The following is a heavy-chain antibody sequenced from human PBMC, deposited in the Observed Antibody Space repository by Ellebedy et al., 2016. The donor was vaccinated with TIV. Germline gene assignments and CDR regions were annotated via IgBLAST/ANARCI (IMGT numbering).Heavy chain of an antibody. Sequence: GSLRLXCTVSGGSINSYYLNWIRQPPGKGLEWIGYISYSGSTNYNPSLKSRVTISIDTSKNQFSLKLTSVTAADTAVYYCASRRAWYVGYFDYWGQGTLVTVSS. CDR2: ISYSGST. D-gene: IGHD6-19*01. J-gene: IGHJ4*02. CDR3: ASRRAWYVGYFDY. V-gene: IGHV4-59*01. CDR1: GGSINSYY.